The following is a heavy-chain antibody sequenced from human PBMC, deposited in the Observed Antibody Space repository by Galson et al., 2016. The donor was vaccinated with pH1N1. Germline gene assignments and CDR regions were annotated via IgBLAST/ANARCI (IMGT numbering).Heavy chain of an antibody. D-gene: IGHD3-10*01. CDR2: ISGRGGNT. Sequence: SLRLSCATSGFTFKNYVMSWVRQAPGKGLEWVSVISGRGGNTYYADSVKGRVTISRDNFKNTLYLEMNKVKDDDTAVYYCAKDRSREFLHFPFDAFDVWGQGTMVSVSA. V-gene: IGHV3-23*01. CDR1: GFTFKNYV. CDR3: AKDRSREFLHFPFDAFDV. J-gene: IGHJ3*01.